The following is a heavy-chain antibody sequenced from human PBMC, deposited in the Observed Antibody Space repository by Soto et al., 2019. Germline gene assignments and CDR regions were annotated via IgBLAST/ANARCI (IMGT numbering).Heavy chain of an antibody. D-gene: IGHD2-15*01. CDR1: GGAISSGVYY. CDR3: SRARLHRGVDYYYGMDV. V-gene: IGHV4-39*01. Sequence: SETLSLTCTVSGGAISSGVYYWGWIRQPPGKGLEWIGSIFFTGTTYYNPSLKSRVTISVDTSKNQFSLKLNSVTAADTAVYYCSRARLHRGVDYYYGMDVWGQGTTVSVSS. J-gene: IGHJ6*02. CDR2: IFFTGTT.